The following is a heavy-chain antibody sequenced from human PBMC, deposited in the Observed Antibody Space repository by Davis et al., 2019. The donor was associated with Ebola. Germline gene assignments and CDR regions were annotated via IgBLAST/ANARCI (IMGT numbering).Heavy chain of an antibody. CDR2: IYYSGST. CDR1: GFTFSDYY. J-gene: IGHJ4*02. D-gene: IGHD6-19*01. V-gene: IGHV4-59*01. CDR3: AREISSGWFLDY. Sequence: GSLRLSCAASGFTFSDYYMSWIRQPPGKGLEWIGYIYYSGSTNYNPSLKSRVIISVDTSKNQFSLKLSSVTAADTAVYYCAREISSGWFLDYWGQGTLVTVSS.